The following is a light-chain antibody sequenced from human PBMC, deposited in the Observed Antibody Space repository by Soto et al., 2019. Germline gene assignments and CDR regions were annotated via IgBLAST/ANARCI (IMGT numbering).Light chain of an antibody. V-gene: IGKV1-39*01. Sequence: ASLNIGDSLSWFQQKAGKPPTQLIYGASALQSGFPVSFSGRRSGTDFTPTIPNLHPEDFATLFCQQGYDTPLAFSPGTRLEI. J-gene: IGKJ5*01. CDR3: QQGYDTPLA. CDR2: GAS. CDR1: LNIGDS.